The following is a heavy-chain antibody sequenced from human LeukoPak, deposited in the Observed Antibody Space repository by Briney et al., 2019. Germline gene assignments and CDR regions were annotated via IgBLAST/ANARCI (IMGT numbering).Heavy chain of an antibody. CDR3: ATYDFWSGYGVGY. CDR1: GFTFSSYA. J-gene: IGHJ4*02. CDR2: ISDSGGST. Sequence: GGSLRLSCAASGFTFSSYALSWVRQAPGKGLEWVSAISDSGGSTYYADSVKGRFTISRDNSKNTLYLQMNSLRAEDTAVYYCATYDFWSGYGVGYWGQGTLVAVSS. D-gene: IGHD3-3*01. V-gene: IGHV3-23*01.